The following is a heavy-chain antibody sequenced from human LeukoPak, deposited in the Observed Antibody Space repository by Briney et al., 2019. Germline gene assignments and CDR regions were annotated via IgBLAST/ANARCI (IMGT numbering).Heavy chain of an antibody. CDR1: GGSFSSGAYY. CDR3: ARDSGYDRSGFYYGGFDP. D-gene: IGHD3-22*01. V-gene: IGHV4-31*03. J-gene: IGHJ5*02. CDR2: IHYSGSP. Sequence: SETLSLTCSVSGGSFSSGAYYWSWIRQLPGKGLERIGYIHYSGSPYYNPSLKSRVSISVDTSKNQFSLKLSSVTAADTAVYYCARDSGYDRSGFYYGGFDPWGQGTLVTVSS.